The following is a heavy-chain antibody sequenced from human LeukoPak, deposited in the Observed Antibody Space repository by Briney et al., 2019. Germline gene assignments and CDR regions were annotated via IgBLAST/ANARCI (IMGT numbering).Heavy chain of an antibody. CDR3: AGDHGSGRKGWFDP. Sequence: GGSLRLSCAASGFTFSSYGMHWVRQAPGKGLEWVAVIWYDGSNKYYADSVKGRFTISRDNSKNTLYLQMNSLRAEDTAVYYCAGDHGSGRKGWFDPWGQGTLVTVSS. V-gene: IGHV3-33*01. J-gene: IGHJ5*02. CDR1: GFTFSSYG. D-gene: IGHD3-10*01. CDR2: IWYDGSNK.